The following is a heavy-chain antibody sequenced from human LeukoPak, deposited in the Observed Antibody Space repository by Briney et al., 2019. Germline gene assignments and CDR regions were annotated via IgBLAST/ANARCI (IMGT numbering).Heavy chain of an antibody. D-gene: IGHD1/OR15-1a*01. V-gene: IGHV3-7*01. CDR1: GFTSSSYW. CDR3: LVTTRSRGFDY. J-gene: IGHJ4*02. CDR2: IRQDGSDQ. Sequence: GGSLRLSCAASGFTSSSYWMSWVRQAPGKGLEWVANIRQDGSDQNYVDSVKGRFTISRDNPKNSVYLQMSSLRAEDTAVYYCLVTTRSRGFDYWGQGTLVTVSS.